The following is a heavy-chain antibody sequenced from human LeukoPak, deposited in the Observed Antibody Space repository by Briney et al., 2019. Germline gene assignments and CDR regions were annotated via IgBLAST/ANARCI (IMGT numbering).Heavy chain of an antibody. Sequence: GGSLRLSCSASGFTFSNCGMHWVRQAPGKGLEYVSAISSNGDSTYYADSVKGRFTISRDNSKNTLYLQMSSLRDEDTAVYYCVKDRYDYGGKGPLVTVSS. V-gene: IGHV3-64D*09. CDR2: ISSNGDST. CDR1: GFTFSNCG. J-gene: IGHJ4*02. CDR3: VKDRYDY.